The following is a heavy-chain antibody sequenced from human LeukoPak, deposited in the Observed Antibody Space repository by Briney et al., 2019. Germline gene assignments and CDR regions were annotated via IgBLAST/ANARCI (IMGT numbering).Heavy chain of an antibody. J-gene: IGHJ4*02. Sequence: GGSLRPSCAASGITFSSDAMSWVRQAPGKGLEWVSGISGNGGGTYYADSVKGRFTISRDNSKNTLYLQMKSLRAQDHALYYCAMSPGYSRSWCDYWGQGTLVTVSS. V-gene: IGHV3-23*01. D-gene: IGHD6-13*01. CDR2: ISGNGGGT. CDR3: AMSPGYSRSWCDY. CDR1: GITFSSDA.